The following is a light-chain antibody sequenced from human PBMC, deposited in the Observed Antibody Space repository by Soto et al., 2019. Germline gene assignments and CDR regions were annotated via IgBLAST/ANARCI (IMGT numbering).Light chain of an antibody. V-gene: IGKV1-5*03. CDR1: QDVSHW. CDR2: KAS. CDR3: QHYDSYPYT. Sequence: DIHMDQSPSALSASVGDRVTITCRASQDVSHWLAWYQQKPGQAPKLVIYKASSLESGVPSRFSGRGSGKEFTLTIRDLQPDDFATYYCQHYDSYPYTFGQGTSLEIK. J-gene: IGKJ2*01.